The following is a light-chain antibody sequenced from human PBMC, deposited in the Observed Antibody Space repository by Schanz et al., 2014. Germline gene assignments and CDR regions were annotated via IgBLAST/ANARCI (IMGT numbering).Light chain of an antibody. CDR1: HSVSSDF. CDR2: GAS. Sequence: EIVLTQSPGTLSLSPGERATLSCRASHSVSSDFLVWYQQKPGQAPRLLIYGASSRAAGIPDRFSGSGSGTDFTLTISSLQAEDVAVYFCHQYYTTEGTFGQGTKVEV. CDR3: HQYYTTEGT. J-gene: IGKJ1*01. V-gene: IGKV3-20*01.